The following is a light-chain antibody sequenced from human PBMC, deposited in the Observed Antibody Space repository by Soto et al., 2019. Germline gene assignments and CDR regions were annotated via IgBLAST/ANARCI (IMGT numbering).Light chain of an antibody. CDR2: HNS. CDR3: QSYDSSLSGSRV. J-gene: IGLJ1*01. Sequence: VLTQPPSVSGATVQRVTISCTGSSSNIGAGYDVHWYQQLPGTAPKLLIYHNSNRPSGVPDRFSGSKSGTSASLAITGLQAEDEADYYCQSYDSSLSGSRVFGTGNKVTVL. CDR1: SSNIGAGYD. V-gene: IGLV1-40*01.